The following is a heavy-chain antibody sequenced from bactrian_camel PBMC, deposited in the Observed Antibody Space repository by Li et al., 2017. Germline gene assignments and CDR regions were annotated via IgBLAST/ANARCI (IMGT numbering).Heavy chain of an antibody. CDR2: ITSGGST. J-gene: IGHJ4*01. Sequence: HVQLVESGGDSVQAGGYLRLSCAGSGFTVSTVCMGWFRQAPGKEREGVAFITSGGSTNYADSVKGRFTISKDNAENTLYLQLNGLKPEGTAMYYRAAVYVLGENGLDCSERRFNYWGQGTQVTVS. V-gene: IGHV3S55*01. D-gene: IGHD3*01. CDR1: GFTVSTVC. CDR3: AAVYVLGENGLDCSERRFNY.